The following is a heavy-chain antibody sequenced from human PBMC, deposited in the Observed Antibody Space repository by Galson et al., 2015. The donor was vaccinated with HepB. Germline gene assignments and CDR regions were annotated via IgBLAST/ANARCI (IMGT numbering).Heavy chain of an antibody. CDR1: DGSFIGYY. Sequence: ETLSLTCSVYDGSFIGYYWSWIRQPPGKGLEWIGEINHSGSANYSPSLKSRVTISIDTSKNQFSLKLNSVTAADTAVYYCARDGSGWYIPHFDYWGQGSLATVSS. D-gene: IGHD6-19*01. J-gene: IGHJ4*02. CDR3: ARDGSGWYIPHFDY. CDR2: INHSGSA. V-gene: IGHV4-34*01.